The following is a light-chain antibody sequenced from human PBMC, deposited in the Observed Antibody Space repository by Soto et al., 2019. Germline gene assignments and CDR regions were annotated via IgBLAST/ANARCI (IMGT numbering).Light chain of an antibody. CDR2: GAS. Sequence: DIQMSQSPSCLSASVGDRVTITCQASQAMNNDLTWYQQKPGQTPKLLIYGASILETGVPSRFSGSGSGKHFTFTLSSLQTEDIATYYCQQYDNVPTFGQGTKLEMK. CDR3: QQYDNVPT. J-gene: IGKJ2*01. V-gene: IGKV1-33*01. CDR1: QAMNND.